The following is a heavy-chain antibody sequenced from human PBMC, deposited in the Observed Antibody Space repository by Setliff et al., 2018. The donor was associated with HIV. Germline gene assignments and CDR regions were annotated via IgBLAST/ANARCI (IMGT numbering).Heavy chain of an antibody. D-gene: IGHD2-15*01. J-gene: IGHJ6*03. CDR2: INHSGRT. CDR3: ERVSITHWYSIPTFYSYYMDV. CDR1: GGSFSGYH. V-gene: IGHV4-34*01. Sequence: SETLSLTCAVYGGSFSGYHWNWIRQPPGKGLEWIGEINHSGRTNYNQSPKSRVTISVDTSKNQYSLKLRSVTAADTDMYYCERVSITHWYSIPTFYSYYMDVWGKGTKVTVSS.